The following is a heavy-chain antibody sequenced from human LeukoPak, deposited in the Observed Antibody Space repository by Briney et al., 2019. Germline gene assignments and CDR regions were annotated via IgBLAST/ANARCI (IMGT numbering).Heavy chain of an antibody. CDR3: ARVMVRGVIFGY. Sequence: SETLSLTCTVSGGSISSGGYYWSWIRQPPGKGLEWIGYIYHSGSTYYNPSLKSRVTISVDRSKNQFSLKLSSVTAADTAVYYCARVMVRGVIFGYWGQGTLVTVSS. D-gene: IGHD3-10*01. J-gene: IGHJ4*02. V-gene: IGHV4-30-2*01. CDR2: IYHSGST. CDR1: GGSISSGGYY.